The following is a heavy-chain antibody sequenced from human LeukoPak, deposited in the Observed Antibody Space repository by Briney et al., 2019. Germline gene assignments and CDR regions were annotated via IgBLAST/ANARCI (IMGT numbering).Heavy chain of an antibody. V-gene: IGHV1-18*01. J-gene: IGHJ4*02. D-gene: IGHD3-22*01. Sequence: ASVTVSCKASGYTFTSYGISWVRQAPGQGLEWMGWISAYNGNTNYAQKLQGRVTMTTDKSTSTAYMELRSLRSDDTAVYYCARWSVRYYYDSSGYLGSDYWGQGTLVTVSS. CDR2: ISAYNGNT. CDR1: GYTFTSYG. CDR3: ARWSVRYYYDSSGYLGSDY.